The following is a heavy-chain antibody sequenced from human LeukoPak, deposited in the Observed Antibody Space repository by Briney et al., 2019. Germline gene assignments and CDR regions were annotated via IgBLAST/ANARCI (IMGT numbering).Heavy chain of an antibody. D-gene: IGHD4-11*01. J-gene: IGHJ6*02. CDR2: ISSGGSTI. CDR1: RFTFSSYE. V-gene: IGHV3-48*03. Sequence: GGSLRLSCAASRFTFSSYEMHWVRQAPGKGLEWVSYISSGGSTIYYADSVKGRFTISRDNAKNSLYLQMNSLRAEDTAVYYCARGLPPDYYYGMDVWGQGTTVTVSS. CDR3: ARGLPPDYYYGMDV.